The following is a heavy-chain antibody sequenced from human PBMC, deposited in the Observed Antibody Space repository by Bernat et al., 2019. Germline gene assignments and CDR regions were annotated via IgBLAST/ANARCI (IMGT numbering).Heavy chain of an antibody. CDR2: INPNSGGT. Sequence: QVQLVQSGAEVKKPGASVKVSCKASGYTFTGYYMHWVRQAPGQGLEWMGWINPNSGGTNYAQKCQGEVTMTRDTSISTAYMEVSRLRSDDTAVYYCATSSKYSSSWYDYWGQGTLVTVSS. J-gene: IGHJ4*02. CDR3: ATSSKYSSSWYDY. CDR1: GYTFTGYY. V-gene: IGHV1-2*02. D-gene: IGHD6-13*01.